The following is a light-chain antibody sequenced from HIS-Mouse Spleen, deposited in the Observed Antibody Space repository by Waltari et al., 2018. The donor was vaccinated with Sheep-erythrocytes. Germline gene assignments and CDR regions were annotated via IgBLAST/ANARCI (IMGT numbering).Light chain of an antibody. J-gene: IGLJ2*01. CDR2: EGS. V-gene: IGLV2-23*03. CDR1: SSDVGSYNF. CDR3: CSYAGSSTFHVV. Sequence: QSALTQPASVSGSPGQSITISCTGTSSDVGSYNFVSLYQQHPGKAPKLMIYEGSKRPSGVSNRFSGSKSGNTASLTVSGLQAEDEADYYCCSYAGSSTFHVVFGGGTKLTVL.